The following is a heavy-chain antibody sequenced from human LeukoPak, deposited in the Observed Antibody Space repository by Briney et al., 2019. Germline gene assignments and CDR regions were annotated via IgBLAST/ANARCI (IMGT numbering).Heavy chain of an antibody. V-gene: IGHV3-48*03. CDR1: GFTFSSYA. Sequence: GSLTLSCAASGFTFSSYAMSWVRQAPGKGLEWISSISSSGSTIYYADSVKGRFTISRDNAKNSLYLQMNSLRAEDTAVYYCAREAPPGDSSGWSSFDYWGQGTLVTVSS. J-gene: IGHJ4*02. CDR3: AREAPPGDSSGWSSFDY. CDR2: ISSSGSTI. D-gene: IGHD6-19*01.